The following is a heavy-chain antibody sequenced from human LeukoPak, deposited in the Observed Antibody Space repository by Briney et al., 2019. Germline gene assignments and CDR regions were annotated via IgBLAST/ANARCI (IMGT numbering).Heavy chain of an antibody. V-gene: IGHV3-23*01. CDR2: VSGGGGST. J-gene: IGHJ4*02. CDR3: AREIPAFAY. Sequence: GGSLRLSCAASGFTFSRHWMSWVRQAPGKGLEWVSAVSGGGGSTYYADSVKGRFTISRDNSKNTLYLQMNSLRADDTAVYYCAREIPAFAYWGQGTLVTVSS. CDR1: GFTFSRHW.